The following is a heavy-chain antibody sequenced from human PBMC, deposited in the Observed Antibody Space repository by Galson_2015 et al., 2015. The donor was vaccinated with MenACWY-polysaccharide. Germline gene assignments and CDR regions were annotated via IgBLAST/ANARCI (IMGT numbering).Heavy chain of an antibody. CDR2: IWYDGSTK. D-gene: IGHD6-25*01. J-gene: IGHJ5*02. CDR3: AREGSAAAIPRGFDP. Sequence: SLRLSCAASRFTFSSYGMHWVRQAPGKGLEWVADIWYDGSTKYYADSVKGRFTISRDNSKNTLYLQMNSLRAEDTAVYYCAREGSAAAIPRGFDPWGQGTLVTVSS. CDR1: RFTFSSYG. V-gene: IGHV3-33*01.